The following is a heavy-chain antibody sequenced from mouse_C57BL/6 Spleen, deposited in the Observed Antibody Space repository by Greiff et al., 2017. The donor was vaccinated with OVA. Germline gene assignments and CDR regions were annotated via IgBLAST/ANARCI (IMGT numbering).Heavy chain of an antibody. Sequence: QVQLQQPGAELVIPGASVKLSCKASGYTFTSYWMHWVKQRPGQGLEWIGEIDPSDSYTNYNQKFKGKSTLTVDKSSSTAYMQLSSLTSEDSAVYYCARRGFPYAMDYWGQGTSVTVSS. CDR3: ARRGFPYAMDY. V-gene: IGHV1-69*01. CDR2: IDPSDSYT. J-gene: IGHJ4*01. CDR1: GYTFTSYW.